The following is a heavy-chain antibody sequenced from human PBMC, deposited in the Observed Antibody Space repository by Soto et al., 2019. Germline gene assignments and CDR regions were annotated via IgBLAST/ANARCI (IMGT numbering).Heavy chain of an antibody. CDR2: IIPIFGTA. V-gene: IGHV1-69*13. D-gene: IGHD2-2*01. Sequence: GASVKVSCKASGGTFSSYAISWVRQAPGQGLEWMGGIIPIFGTANYAQKFQGRVTITADESTSTAYMELSSRRSEDTAVYYCAGSGDIVVVPAASQYYYGMDVWGQGTTVTGSS. CDR1: GGTFSSYA. J-gene: IGHJ6*02. CDR3: AGSGDIVVVPAASQYYYGMDV.